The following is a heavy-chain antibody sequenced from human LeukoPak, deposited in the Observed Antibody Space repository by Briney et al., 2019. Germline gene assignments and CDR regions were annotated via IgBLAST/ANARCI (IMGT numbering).Heavy chain of an antibody. Sequence: SVTVSCKASGGTFSSYAISWVRQAPGQGLEWMGGIIPIFGTANYAQKFQGRVTITADESTSTAYMELSSLRSEDTAVYYCARAPVGYSGYDFRAFDYWGQGTLVTVSS. CDR3: ARAPVGYSGYDFRAFDY. J-gene: IGHJ4*02. CDR2: IIPIFGTA. V-gene: IGHV1-69*13. CDR1: GGTFSSYA. D-gene: IGHD5-12*01.